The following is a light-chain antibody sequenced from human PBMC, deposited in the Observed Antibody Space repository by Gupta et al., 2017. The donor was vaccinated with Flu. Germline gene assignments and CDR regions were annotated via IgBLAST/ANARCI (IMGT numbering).Light chain of an antibody. CDR2: LGS. CDR1: QSLRHSNGYNY. J-gene: IGKJ4*01. CDR3: RQSLQTPRT. Sequence: EIVMTQSPLSLPVTPGEPASISCRSSQSLRHSNGYNYLDWYLQKPGQSPQLLLYLGSNRASGVPHRFSGSGSGTAFTLKIIRVEAADVVVYYCRQSLQTPRTFGGGTKVEIK. V-gene: IGKV2-28*01.